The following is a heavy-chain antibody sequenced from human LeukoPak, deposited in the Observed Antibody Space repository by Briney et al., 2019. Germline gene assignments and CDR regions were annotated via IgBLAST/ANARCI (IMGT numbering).Heavy chain of an antibody. CDR3: AREGVTNAFDI. Sequence: GGSLRLSCAASGFTVSSNYMSWVRQAPGKGLEWVSVIYSGGSTYYADSVKGRFTISIDNSKNTLYLQMNSLRAEDTAVYYCAREGVTNAFDIWGQGTMVTVSS. J-gene: IGHJ3*02. V-gene: IGHV3-66*01. CDR2: IYSGGST. D-gene: IGHD3-10*01. CDR1: GFTVSSNY.